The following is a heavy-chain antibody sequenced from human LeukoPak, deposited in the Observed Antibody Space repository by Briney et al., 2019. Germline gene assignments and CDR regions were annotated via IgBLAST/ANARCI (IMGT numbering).Heavy chain of an antibody. CDR1: GYTFTSYY. J-gene: IGHJ4*02. CDR3: ERAVLWCFDY. CDR2: INPSCASK. V-gene: IGHV1-46*01. Sequence: WASVKVFCKVSGYTFTSYYMHWVRHAPRPGLEWVGIINPSCASKSYAQKFQGRVTMTSDTSTSTVYTELSSLRSEYTAMYYCERAVLWCFDYWGQGTLVTVSS. D-gene: IGHD2-21*01.